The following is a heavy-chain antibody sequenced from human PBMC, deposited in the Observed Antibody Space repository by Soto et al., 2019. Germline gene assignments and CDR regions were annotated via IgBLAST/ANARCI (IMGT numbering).Heavy chain of an antibody. Sequence: SVKVSCKASGGTFSSYTISWVRQAPGQGLEWMGRIIPILGIANYAQKFQGRVTITADKSTSTAYMELSSLRSEDTAVYYCAWFGDPKIWFDPWGQGTLVTVSS. CDR2: IIPILGIA. CDR1: GGTFSSYT. J-gene: IGHJ5*02. D-gene: IGHD3-10*01. V-gene: IGHV1-69*02. CDR3: AWFGDPKIWFDP.